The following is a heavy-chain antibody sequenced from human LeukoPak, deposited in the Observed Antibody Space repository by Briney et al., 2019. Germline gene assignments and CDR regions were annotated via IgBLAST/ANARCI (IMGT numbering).Heavy chain of an antibody. CDR3: ARALRGVLFDY. J-gene: IGHJ4*02. CDR1: GFTFSSYA. D-gene: IGHD3-10*01. CDR2: ISYDGSNK. V-gene: IGHV3-30*04. Sequence: PGGSLRLSSAASGFTFSSYAMHWVRQAPGKRLEWVAVISYDGSNKYYADSVKGRFTISRDNSKNTLYLQMNSLRAEDTAVYYCARALRGVLFDYWGQGTLVTVSS.